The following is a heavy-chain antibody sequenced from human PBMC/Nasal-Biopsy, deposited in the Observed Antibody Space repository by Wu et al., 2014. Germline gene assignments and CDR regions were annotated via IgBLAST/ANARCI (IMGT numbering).Heavy chain of an antibody. V-gene: IGHV4-59*01. J-gene: IGHJ5*02. Sequence: TLSLTCTVSGGSISNFYWSWIRQPPGKGLEWIGYIHYSGSTTYNPSLNSRVTVSLDTSKSQFSLKMSSVTAADTAVYYCARVGMEGLQETFDPWGQGTLVTVSS. CDR1: GGSISNFY. CDR2: IHYSGST. CDR3: ARVGMEGLQETFDP. D-gene: IGHD4-11*01.